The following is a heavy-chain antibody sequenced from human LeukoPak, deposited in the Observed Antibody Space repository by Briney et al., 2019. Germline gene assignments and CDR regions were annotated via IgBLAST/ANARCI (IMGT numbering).Heavy chain of an antibody. V-gene: IGHV3-64*01. CDR2: ISSNGGST. Sequence: GGSLRLSCAASGFTFSSYAMHWVRQAPGKGLEYVSAISSNGGSTYYANSVKGRFTISRDNSKNTLYLQMGRLRAEDMAVYYCARADGSGSSSPADYWGQGTLVTVSS. D-gene: IGHD3-10*01. J-gene: IGHJ4*02. CDR1: GFTFSSYA. CDR3: ARADGSGSSSPADY.